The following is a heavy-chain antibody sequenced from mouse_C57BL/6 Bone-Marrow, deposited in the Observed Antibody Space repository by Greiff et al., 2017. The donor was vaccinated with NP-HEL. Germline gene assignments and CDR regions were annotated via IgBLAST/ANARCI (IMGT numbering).Heavy chain of an antibody. Sequence: VQLQQSGAELARPGASVKLSCKASGYTFTSYGISWVKQRTGQGLEWIGEIYPRSGNTYHNEKFKGKATLTADKSSSTAYMELRSLTSEDSAVYFCARGRYGSTFGYFDVWGTGTTVTVSS. J-gene: IGHJ1*03. CDR1: GYTFTSYG. V-gene: IGHV1-81*01. D-gene: IGHD1-1*01. CDR3: ARGRYGSTFGYFDV. CDR2: IYPRSGNT.